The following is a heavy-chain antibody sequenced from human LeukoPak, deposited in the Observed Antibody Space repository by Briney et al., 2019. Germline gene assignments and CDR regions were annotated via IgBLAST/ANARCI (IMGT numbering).Heavy chain of an antibody. V-gene: IGHV3-23*01. D-gene: IGHD2-2*01. Sequence: GGSLRLSCAASGFTFSSYAMSWVRQAPGKGLEWVSAISDSAYSTFYADSVKGRFTISRDNAKNSLYLQMNSLRAEDTAVYYCARDALGYCSSTSSYGGKNWFDPWGQGTLVTVSS. J-gene: IGHJ5*02. CDR2: ISDSAYST. CDR1: GFTFSSYA. CDR3: ARDALGYCSSTSSYGGKNWFDP.